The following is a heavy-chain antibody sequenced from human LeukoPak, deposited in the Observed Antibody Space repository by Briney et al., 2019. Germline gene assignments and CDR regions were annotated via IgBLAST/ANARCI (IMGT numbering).Heavy chain of an antibody. CDR1: GYTFTGYY. Sequence: ASVKVSCKASGYTFTGYYMHWVRQAPEQGLEWMGWINPNSGGTNYAQKFQGRVTMTRDTSISTAYMELSRLRSDDTAVYYCAREISGSYYPYYYYGMDVWGQGTTVTVSS. CDR2: INPNSGGT. CDR3: AREISGSYYPYYYYGMDV. J-gene: IGHJ6*02. D-gene: IGHD3-10*01. V-gene: IGHV1-2*02.